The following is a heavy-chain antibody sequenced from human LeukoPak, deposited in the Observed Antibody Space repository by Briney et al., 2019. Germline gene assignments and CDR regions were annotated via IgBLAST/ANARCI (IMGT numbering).Heavy chain of an antibody. V-gene: IGHV4-4*07. J-gene: IGHJ3*02. CDR3: ARDPGGIVVVAATPYAFDI. CDR2: IYTSGST. Sequence: PSETLSLTCTVSGGSISGYYWSWIRHPAGKGLEWIGRIYTSGSTNYNPSLKSRVTMSVDTSKNQFSLKLSSVTAADTAVYYCARDPGGIVVVAATPYAFDIWGQGTMVTVSS. CDR1: GGSISGYY. D-gene: IGHD2-15*01.